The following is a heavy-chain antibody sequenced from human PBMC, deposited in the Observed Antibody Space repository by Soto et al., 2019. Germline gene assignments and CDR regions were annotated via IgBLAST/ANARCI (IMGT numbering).Heavy chain of an antibody. V-gene: IGHV3-30-3*01. CDR2: ISYEGSNT. Sequence: QVHLVESGGGVAQPGRSLRLSCVASGFTFATYGIHWVRQAPGKGLQWVALISYEGSNTYYADSVRGRFTISRDNSKHTLYLQINALRPEDTGVYYCARVTPGNNLYYFSGLDVWGQGTSVTVSS. CDR3: ARVTPGNNLYYFSGLDV. D-gene: IGHD1-1*01. J-gene: IGHJ6*02. CDR1: GFTFATYG.